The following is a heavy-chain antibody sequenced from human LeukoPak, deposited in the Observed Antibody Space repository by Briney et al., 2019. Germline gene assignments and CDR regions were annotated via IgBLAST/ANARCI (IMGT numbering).Heavy chain of an antibody. CDR1: GFTFSSYA. Sequence: PGGSLRLSCADSGFTFSSYAMSWVRQAPGKGLEWVSGISGSGGPTYYADSVKGRFTISRDNSKNTLYLQMNTLRDDDTALYYCARGGAPGGFDYWGQGTLVTVSS. CDR2: ISGSGGPT. J-gene: IGHJ4*02. D-gene: IGHD3-16*01. V-gene: IGHV3-23*01. CDR3: ARGGAPGGFDY.